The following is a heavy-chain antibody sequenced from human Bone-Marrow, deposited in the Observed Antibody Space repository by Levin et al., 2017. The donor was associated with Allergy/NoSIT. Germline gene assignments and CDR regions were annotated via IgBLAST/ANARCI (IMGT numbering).Heavy chain of an antibody. CDR2: IYSSGNT. J-gene: IGHJ6*02. CDR1: GASISSNDYY. V-gene: IGHV4-30-4*01. D-gene: IGHD3-22*01. CDR3: ARDREYYDSSGYDIVYYGMDV. Sequence: SCPVSGASISSNDYYWRWIRQPPGKGLEWIGYIYSSGNTHYNPSLKSRVTMSLDASKNQISLKLNPVTAADTAVYYCARDREYYDSSGYDIVYYGMDVWGQGTTVTVSS.